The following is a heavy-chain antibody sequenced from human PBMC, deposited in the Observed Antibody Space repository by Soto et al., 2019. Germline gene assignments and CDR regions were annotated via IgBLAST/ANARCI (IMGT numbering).Heavy chain of an antibody. CDR1: GFTFSSYW. CDR2: INSDGSST. V-gene: IGHV3-74*01. CDR3: ARGDIVVVPAATDYYYYGMAV. D-gene: IGHD2-2*01. Sequence: EVQLVESGGGLVQPGGSLRLSCAASGFTFSSYWMHWVRQAPGKGLVWVSRINSDGSSTSYADSVKGRFTISRDNAKNTLYLQMNSLRAEDTAVYYCARGDIVVVPAATDYYYYGMAVWGQGTTVTVSS. J-gene: IGHJ6*02.